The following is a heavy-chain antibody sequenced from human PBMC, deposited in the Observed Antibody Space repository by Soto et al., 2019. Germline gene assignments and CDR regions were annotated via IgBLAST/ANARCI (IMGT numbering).Heavy chain of an antibody. D-gene: IGHD3-22*01. CDR3: AGDPDSHYNDSHAYSYP. Sequence: QVQLVQSGAEVKKPGSSVKVSRKASGGTFSTYTITWVRQAPGQGLEWMGRIIPIIGIINYAQKFQGRVTITADKFTGTAYMELTRLRSDDTAVYYCAGDPDSHYNDSHAYSYPWGQGTLVTGSS. CDR1: GGTFSTYT. V-gene: IGHV1-69*08. CDR2: IIPIIGII. J-gene: IGHJ5*02.